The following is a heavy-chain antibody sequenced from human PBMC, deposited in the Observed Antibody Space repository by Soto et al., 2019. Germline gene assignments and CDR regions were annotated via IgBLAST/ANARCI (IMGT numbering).Heavy chain of an antibody. J-gene: IGHJ5*02. D-gene: IGHD1-20*01. V-gene: IGHV3-74*01. CDR1: GITFSRYW. Sequence: PGGSLRLSCAASGITFSRYWMHWVRQAPGKGLVWVSRINSDGNKIVYADSVKGRFTISRDNAKNTLYLQMNSLRAEDTAVYYCARDYTVTGRNWFDPWGQGTLVTVSS. CDR3: ARDYTVTGRNWFDP. CDR2: INSDGNKI.